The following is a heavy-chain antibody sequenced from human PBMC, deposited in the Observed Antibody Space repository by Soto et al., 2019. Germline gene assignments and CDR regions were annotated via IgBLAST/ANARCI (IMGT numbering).Heavy chain of an antibody. D-gene: IGHD1-26*01. V-gene: IGHV3-30*03. Sequence: RLSCAASGFTFNSHGMHWVRQGPGNGLEWVAFISYDSTKTYYADSVKGRFTISRDNSNSALYVQMNSLTGEDTAVYYCARTRSAWSDFHYYSLDVWGQGTTVTVSS. CDR2: ISYDSTKT. CDR1: GFTFNSHG. J-gene: IGHJ6*02. CDR3: ARTRSAWSDFHYYSLDV.